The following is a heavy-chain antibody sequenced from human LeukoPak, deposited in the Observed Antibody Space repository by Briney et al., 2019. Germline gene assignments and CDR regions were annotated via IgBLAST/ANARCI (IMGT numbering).Heavy chain of an antibody. Sequence: SETLSLTCTVSGGSISSYYWSWIRQPPGKGLEWIGYIYYSGSTNYNPSLKSRVTISVDTSKNQFSLKLSSVTAADTAVYYCAREETYYYGSGSYYPLYYFDYWGQGTLVTVSS. V-gene: IGHV4-59*12. CDR3: AREETYYYGSGSYYPLYYFDY. J-gene: IGHJ4*02. D-gene: IGHD3-10*01. CDR1: GGSISSYY. CDR2: IYYSGST.